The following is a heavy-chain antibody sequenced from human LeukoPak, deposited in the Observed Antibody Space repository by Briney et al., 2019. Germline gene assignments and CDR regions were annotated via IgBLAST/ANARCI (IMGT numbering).Heavy chain of an antibody. CDR2: IYSGGST. Sequence: GGSLRLSCTASGFSVSNNYMIWVRQAPGKGLEWVSIIYSGGSTYYADSVKGRFTISRDNSKNTLYLQMNSLRAEDTAVFYCARGSLGSSTSSDCCPPDYWGQGILVTVSS. CDR1: GFSVSNNY. CDR3: ARGSLGSSTSSDCCPPDY. J-gene: IGHJ4*02. D-gene: IGHD2-21*01. V-gene: IGHV3-53*01.